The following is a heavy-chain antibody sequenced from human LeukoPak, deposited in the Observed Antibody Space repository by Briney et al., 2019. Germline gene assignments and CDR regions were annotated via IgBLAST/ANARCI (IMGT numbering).Heavy chain of an antibody. J-gene: IGHJ4*02. CDR3: AKASDIVVVPAAIGLFGY. CDR2: VSGNGDNT. D-gene: IGHD2-2*02. Sequence: GGSLRLSCAASGFTFTNYAMTWVRQAPGKGLEWVSTVSGNGDNTYYADSVKGRSTISRDNSKNTLYLQMNSLRAEDTAVYYCAKASDIVVVPAAIGLFGYWGQGTLVTVSS. V-gene: IGHV3-23*01. CDR1: GFTFTNYA.